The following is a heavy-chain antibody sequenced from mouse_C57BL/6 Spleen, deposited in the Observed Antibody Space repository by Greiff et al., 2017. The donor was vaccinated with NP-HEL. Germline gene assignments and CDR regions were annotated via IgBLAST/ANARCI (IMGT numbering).Heavy chain of an antibody. V-gene: IGHV1-80*01. CDR1: GYAFSSYW. CDR2: LYPGDGDT. D-gene: IGHD1-1*02. J-gene: IGHJ2*01. CDR3: ARSVGGYFDY. Sequence: QVQLKESGAELVKPGASVKISCKASGYAFSSYWMNWVKQRPGKGLEWIGQLYPGDGDTNYNGKFKGKATLTADKSSSTAYMQLSSLTSEDSAVYFCARSVGGYFDYWGQGTTLTVSS.